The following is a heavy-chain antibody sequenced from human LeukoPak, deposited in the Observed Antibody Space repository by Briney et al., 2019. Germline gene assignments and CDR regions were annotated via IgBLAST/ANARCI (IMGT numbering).Heavy chain of an antibody. CDR3: AKGGHDFNTFYW. CDR1: GFTFSTYA. J-gene: IGHJ4*02. D-gene: IGHD2-21*02. Sequence: GGSLRLSCAASGFTFSTYAMGWVRQAPGKGLEWVSSIKGGGGDPFYADSVNGRFTISRDNSKNTLFLQLDSLRAEDTAVYYCAKGGHDFNTFYWWGQGTLVTVSS. CDR2: IKGGGGDP. V-gene: IGHV3-23*01.